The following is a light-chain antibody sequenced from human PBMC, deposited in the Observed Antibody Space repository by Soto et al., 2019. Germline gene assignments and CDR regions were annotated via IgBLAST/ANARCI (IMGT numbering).Light chain of an antibody. Sequence: QSGLTQPASVSGSPGQSIPISCTGTSSDVGGYNYVSWYQQHPGKAPKLMIYDVSNRPSGVSNRFSGSKSGNTASLTISGLQAEDEADYYCSSYTSSSTYVFGTGTKVTVL. J-gene: IGLJ1*01. CDR1: SSDVGGYNY. V-gene: IGLV2-14*01. CDR3: SSYTSSSTYV. CDR2: DVS.